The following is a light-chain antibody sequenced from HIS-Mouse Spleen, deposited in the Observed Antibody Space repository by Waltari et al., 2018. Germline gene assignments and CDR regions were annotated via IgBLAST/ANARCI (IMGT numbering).Light chain of an antibody. V-gene: IGLV3-27*01. CDR1: VLAKKY. CDR2: KDS. Sequence: SYELTQPSSVSVSPGQTARLTCSGDVLAKKYARWFQQKPGQATVLVIYKDSERPSGIPERFSGSSSGTTVTLTISGAQVEDEADYYCYSAADNNLGVFGGGTKLTVL. J-gene: IGLJ3*02. CDR3: YSAADNNLGV.